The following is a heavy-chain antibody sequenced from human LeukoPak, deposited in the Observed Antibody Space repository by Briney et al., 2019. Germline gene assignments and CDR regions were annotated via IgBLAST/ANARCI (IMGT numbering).Heavy chain of an antibody. D-gene: IGHD6-13*01. CDR3: SLSSSWHSFDY. V-gene: IGHV1-69*04. J-gene: IGHJ4*02. CDR2: IIPILGIA. Sequence: SVKVSCKASGGTFSSYAISWVRQAPGQGLEWMGRIIPILGIANYAQKFQGRVTITADKSTSTAYMELSSLRSEDTAVYYCSLSSSWHSFDYWGQGNLVTVSS. CDR1: GGTFSSYA.